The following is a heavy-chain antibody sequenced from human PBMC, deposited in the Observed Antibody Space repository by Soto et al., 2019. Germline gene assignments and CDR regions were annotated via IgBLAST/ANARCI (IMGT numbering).Heavy chain of an antibody. CDR1: GGTFSSYA. V-gene: IGHV1-69*13. CDR3: ARDESSTYYDIVKEANYYYYGMDG. D-gene: IGHD3-9*01. CDR2: IIPIFGTA. J-gene: IGHJ6*02. Sequence: ASVKVSCKASGGTFSSYAISWVRQAPGQGLEWMGGIIPIFGTANYAQKFQGRVTITADESTSTAYMELSSLRSEDTAVYYCARDESSTYYDIVKEANYYYYGMDGWGQGTTVTVSS.